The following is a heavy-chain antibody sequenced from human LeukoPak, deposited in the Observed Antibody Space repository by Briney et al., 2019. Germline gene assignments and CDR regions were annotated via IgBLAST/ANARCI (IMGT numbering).Heavy chain of an antibody. D-gene: IGHD3-10*01. CDR1: GYTFTSYY. V-gene: IGHV1-2*04. CDR3: ARGPLYYGSGSPDY. Sequence: ASVKVSCKASGYTFTSYYMHWVRQAPGQGLEWMGWINPNSGGTNYAQKFQGWVTMTRDTSISTAYMELSRLKSDDTAVYYCARGPLYYGSGSPDYWGQGTLVTVSP. J-gene: IGHJ4*02. CDR2: INPNSGGT.